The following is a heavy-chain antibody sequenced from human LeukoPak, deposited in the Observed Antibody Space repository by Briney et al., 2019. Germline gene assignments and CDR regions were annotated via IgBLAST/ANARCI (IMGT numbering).Heavy chain of an antibody. J-gene: IGHJ5*02. CDR2: MNPNSGNT. CDR3: AKIGAGARRTPNPRWFDP. CDR1: VYTFTSYD. Sequence: GASVKVSCKASVYTFTSYDINWVRQATGQGLEWMGWMNPNSGNTGYAQKFQGRVSMTWNTSISTAYMELSSLKSEDTAVYYCAKIGAGARRTPNPRWFDPWGQGTLVTVSS. V-gene: IGHV1-8*01. D-gene: IGHD6-6*01.